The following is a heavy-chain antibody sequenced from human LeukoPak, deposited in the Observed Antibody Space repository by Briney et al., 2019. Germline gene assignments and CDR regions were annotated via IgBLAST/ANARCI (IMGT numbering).Heavy chain of an antibody. Sequence: SETLSLTCTVSGGPISSSSYYWGWIRQPPGKGLEWIGSIYYSGSTYYNPSLKSRVTISVDTSKNQFSLKLSSVTAADTAVYYCARHFPGVAVAGYYFDYWGQGTLVTVSS. CDR2: IYYSGST. V-gene: IGHV4-39*01. CDR1: GGPISSSSYY. D-gene: IGHD6-19*01. J-gene: IGHJ4*02. CDR3: ARHFPGVAVAGYYFDY.